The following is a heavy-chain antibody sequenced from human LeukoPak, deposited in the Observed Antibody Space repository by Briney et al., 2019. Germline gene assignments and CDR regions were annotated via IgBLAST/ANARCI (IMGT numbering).Heavy chain of an antibody. CDR1: GFTFSSYG. J-gene: IGHJ6*03. CDR2: IRYDGSNK. Sequence: GGSLRLSCVASGFTFSSYGMHWVRQAPGKGREWVAFIRYDGSNKYYADSVKGRFTISRDNSKNTLYLQMNSLRAEDTAVYYCAKELWFGSLDMDVWGKGTTVTVSS. D-gene: IGHD3-10*01. CDR3: AKELWFGSLDMDV. V-gene: IGHV3-30*02.